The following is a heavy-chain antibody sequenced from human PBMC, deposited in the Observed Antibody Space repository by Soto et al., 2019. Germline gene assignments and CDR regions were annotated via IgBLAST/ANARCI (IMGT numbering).Heavy chain of an antibody. CDR3: ARESKGFLGYCGGGKCTHAFDI. D-gene: IGHD2-15*01. V-gene: IGHV1-18*01. J-gene: IGHJ3*02. CDR2: ISAYNGNT. Sequence: ASVKVSCKASGYTFTSYGISWVRQAPGQGLEWMGWISAYNGNTNYAQKLQGRVTMTTDTSTSTAYMELRSLRSDDTAVYYCARESKGFLGYCGGGKCTHAFDIWGQGTMVTVSS. CDR1: GYTFTSYG.